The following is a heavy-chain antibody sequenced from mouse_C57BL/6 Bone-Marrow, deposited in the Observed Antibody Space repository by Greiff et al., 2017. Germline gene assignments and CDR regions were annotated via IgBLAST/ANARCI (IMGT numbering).Heavy chain of an antibody. V-gene: IGHV1-87*01. CDR1: YTFS. CDR3: YEDSAVYDCAWGGLRRGYFDY. CDR2: GPGLEWIG. D-gene: IGHD2-4*01. J-gene: IGHJ2*01. Sequence: VQLQQSGPELARPWASVKISCQAFYTFSRRVHFAIRDPTYWMQWVKQRPGPGLEWIGAIYPGHGAPSSNQKVKGKATLTADKSSSTAYMQRSSRTYEDSAVYDCAWGGLRRGYFDYGGQGTTRTVSS.